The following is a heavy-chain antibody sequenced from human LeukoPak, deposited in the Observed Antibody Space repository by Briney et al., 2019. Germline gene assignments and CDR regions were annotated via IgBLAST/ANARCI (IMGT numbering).Heavy chain of an antibody. V-gene: IGHV4-31*03. CDR3: ARVGVLGITMVRGALYYFDY. D-gene: IGHD3-10*01. CDR2: IYYSGST. Sequence: SETLSLTCTVSGGSISSGGYYWSWIRQHPGKGLEWIGYIYYSGSTYYNPSLKSRVTISVDTSKNQFSLKLSSVTAADTAVYYCARVGVLGITMVRGALYYFDYWGQGTLVTVSS. CDR1: GGSISSGGYY. J-gene: IGHJ4*02.